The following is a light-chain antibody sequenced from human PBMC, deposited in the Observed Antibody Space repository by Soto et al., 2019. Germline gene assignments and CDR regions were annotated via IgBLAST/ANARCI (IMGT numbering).Light chain of an antibody. CDR3: QQYNNWPPWT. Sequence: EIVMTQSPATLSVSPGERATLSCRASQTVNSNLAWYQQRPGQAPTLLISGASTRAPGIPARFSGSGSGTEFTLTISSLQSEDFAVYYCQQYNNWPPWTFGQGTRVEI. CDR1: QTVNSN. V-gene: IGKV3-15*01. CDR2: GAS. J-gene: IGKJ1*01.